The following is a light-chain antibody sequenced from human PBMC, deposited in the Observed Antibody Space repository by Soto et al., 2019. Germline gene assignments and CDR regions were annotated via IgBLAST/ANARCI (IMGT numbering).Light chain of an antibody. Sequence: DIQMTQSPSSLSASVGDRITITCRASQVVSNYLAWYQQKPGKGPKLLIYGASSLQSGVPSRFSGSGSGTDFTLTISSLQAEDVATYYCQTYDSAPRTFGQGTKVEIK. CDR1: QVVSNY. CDR2: GAS. J-gene: IGKJ1*01. V-gene: IGKV1-27*01. CDR3: QTYDSAPRT.